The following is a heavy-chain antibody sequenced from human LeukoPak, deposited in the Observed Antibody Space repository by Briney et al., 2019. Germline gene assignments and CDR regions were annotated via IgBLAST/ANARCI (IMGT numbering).Heavy chain of an antibody. D-gene: IGHD6-19*01. CDR2: MYHNGST. CDR1: GGSISSSYW. V-gene: IGHV4-4*02. J-gene: IGHJ4*02. Sequence: SGTLSLTCAVSGGSISSSYWWSWVRQPPGKGLEWIGEMYHNGSTNYNPSLKSRVTISLDNSKNQLSLRLSSVTAADTAVYYCATNSGWRFDYWGQGTLVTVSS. CDR3: ATNSGWRFDY.